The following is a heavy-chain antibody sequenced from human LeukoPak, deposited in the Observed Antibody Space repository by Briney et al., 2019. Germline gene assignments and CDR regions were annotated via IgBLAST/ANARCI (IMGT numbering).Heavy chain of an antibody. V-gene: IGHV1-18*01. CDR1: GYTFTIYG. CDR2: ISAYNGNT. D-gene: IGHD1-1*01. Sequence: ASVTVSCKASGYTFTIYGISWVRQAPGQGLEWMGWISAYNGNTNYEQKLQGRVTMTTDTSKSTAYMELRSLRSDDTAVYYCARANLPGANPLLHWFDPWGQGTLVTVSS. CDR3: ARANLPGANPLLHWFDP. J-gene: IGHJ5*02.